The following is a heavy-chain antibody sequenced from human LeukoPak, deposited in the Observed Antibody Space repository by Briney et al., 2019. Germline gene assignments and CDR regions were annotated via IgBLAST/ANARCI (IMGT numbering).Heavy chain of an antibody. CDR3: AKDRRDCSSTSCYGVWFDP. Sequence: GGSLRLSCAASGFTFSSYEMNWVRQAPGKGLEWVSYISSSGSTIYYADSVKGRFTISRDNAKNSLYLQMNSLRAEDTAVYYCAKDRRDCSSTSCYGVWFDPWGQGTLVTVSS. D-gene: IGHD2-2*01. J-gene: IGHJ5*02. V-gene: IGHV3-48*03. CDR2: ISSSGSTI. CDR1: GFTFSSYE.